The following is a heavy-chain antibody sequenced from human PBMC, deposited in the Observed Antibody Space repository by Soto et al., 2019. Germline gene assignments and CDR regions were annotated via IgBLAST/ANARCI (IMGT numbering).Heavy chain of an antibody. CDR1: GFTFVEYW. J-gene: IGHJ4*02. CDR2: IKKDGSEN. CDR3: AKLGSGYYTGLYFDY. V-gene: IGHV3-7*03. Sequence: GGSLRLSCGASGFTFVEYWMSWVRQAPGKGLEWVAHIKKDGSENYYVDSVTGRFTVSRDNTKNSLYLQMNSLRAEDTAVYYCAKLGSGYYTGLYFDYWGQGTLVTVSS. D-gene: IGHD3-3*01.